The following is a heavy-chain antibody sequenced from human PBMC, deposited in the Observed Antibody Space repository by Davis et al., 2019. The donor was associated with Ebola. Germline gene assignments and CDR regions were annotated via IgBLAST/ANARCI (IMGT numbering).Heavy chain of an antibody. CDR1: GGSISSSY. Sequence: MPSETLSLTCTVSGGSISSSYWSWIRQPPGKGLEWMGYIYNNGRTKDNPSLKSRVTISVDTSKNQFSLKLSSVTAADTAVYYCARGPHYYASGSYYDYWGLGNLVTVSS. CDR2: IYNNGRT. J-gene: IGHJ4*02. CDR3: ARGPHYYASGSYYDY. V-gene: IGHV4-59*12. D-gene: IGHD3-10*01.